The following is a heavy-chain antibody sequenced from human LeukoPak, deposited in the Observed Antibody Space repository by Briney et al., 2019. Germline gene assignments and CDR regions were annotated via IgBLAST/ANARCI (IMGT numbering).Heavy chain of an antibody. J-gene: IGHJ5*02. D-gene: IGHD3-10*01. CDR2: IYYSGST. CDR1: GGSFSGYY. V-gene: IGHV4-34*01. Sequence: SETLSLTCAVYGGSFSGYYWSWIRQPPGKGLEWIGSIYYSGSTYYNPSLKSRVTISVDTSKNQFSLKLSSVTAADTAVYYCARLPAHYGSGSYYNVGWFDPWGQGTLVTVSS. CDR3: ARLPAHYGSGSYYNVGWFDP.